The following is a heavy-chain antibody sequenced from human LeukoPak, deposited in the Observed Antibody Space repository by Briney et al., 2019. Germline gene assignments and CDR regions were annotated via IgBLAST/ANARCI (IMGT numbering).Heavy chain of an antibody. D-gene: IGHD6-13*01. J-gene: IGHJ6*04. CDR3: ARDGSIAAAGGMDV. Sequence: PGGSLRLSCAASGFTFSSYSMNWVRQAPGKGLEWVSSISSSSSYIYYADSVKGRFTISRDNAKNSLYLQMNSLRAEDTAVYYCARDGSIAAAGGMDVWGKGTTVTVSS. V-gene: IGHV3-21*01. CDR2: ISSSSSYI. CDR1: GFTFSSYS.